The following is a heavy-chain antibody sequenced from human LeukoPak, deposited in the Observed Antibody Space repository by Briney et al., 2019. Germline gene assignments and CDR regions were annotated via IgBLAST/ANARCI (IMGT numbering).Heavy chain of an antibody. CDR3: AKDHLPGIVVADRDY. Sequence: GGSLRLSCAASGFTFSGYAMSWVRQAPGKGLEWVSAISGSGGTTYYADSVKGRFTISRDNSKNTLYLQINSLRGEDTAVYYCAKDHLPGIVVADRDYWGQGTLVTVSS. J-gene: IGHJ4*02. D-gene: IGHD6-19*01. CDR2: ISGSGGTT. V-gene: IGHV3-23*01. CDR1: GFTFSGYA.